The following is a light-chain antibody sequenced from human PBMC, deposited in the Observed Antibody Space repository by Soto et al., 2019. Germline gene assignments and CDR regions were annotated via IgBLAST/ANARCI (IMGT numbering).Light chain of an antibody. Sequence: EIVLTQSPATLSFSPGERATFSCKASQSVGTSLAWFQQKPGQAPRLLIYDASVRATGIPARFSGSGSGTDFTLTIIRLQPEDIAMDYCQQSSNWPPWTFGRGTRVEI. CDR1: QSVGTS. J-gene: IGKJ1*01. V-gene: IGKV3-11*01. CDR3: QQSSNWPPWT. CDR2: DAS.